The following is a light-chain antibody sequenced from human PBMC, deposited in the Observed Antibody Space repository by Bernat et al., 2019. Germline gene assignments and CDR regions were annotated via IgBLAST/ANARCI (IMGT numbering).Light chain of an antibody. CDR3: NSYTTTDTPVV. CDR1: SSDVGAYNY. V-gene: IGLV2-14*03. Sequence: QSALTQPASVSGSPGQSITISCTGTSSDVGAYNYVSWYQQHPGKAPKLMIYYVSIRPSGVSNRFSGSKSGNTASLTISGLQAEDEGYYYRNSYTTTDTPVVFGGGTKLTVL. CDR2: YVS. J-gene: IGLJ2*01.